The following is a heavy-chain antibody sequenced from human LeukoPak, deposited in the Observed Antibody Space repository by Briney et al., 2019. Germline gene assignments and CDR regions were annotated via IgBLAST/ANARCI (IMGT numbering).Heavy chain of an antibody. V-gene: IGHV4-30-4*01. CDR1: GGSISSGDYY. J-gene: IGHJ4*02. CDR2: ICYSGST. D-gene: IGHD1-26*01. Sequence: SETLSLTCTVSGGSISSGDYYWSWIRQPPGKGLEWIGYICYSGSTYYNPSIKSRVTISVDTSKNQFSLKLSSVTAADTAVYYCARAGTIGSDYWGQGTLATVSS. CDR3: ARAGTIGSDY.